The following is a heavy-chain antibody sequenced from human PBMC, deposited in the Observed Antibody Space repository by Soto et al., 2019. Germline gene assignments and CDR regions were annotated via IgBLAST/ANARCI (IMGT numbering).Heavy chain of an antibody. CDR3: ARNPRIVATISWFDP. Sequence: QVQLQQWGAGLLKPSETLSLTCAVYGGSFSGYYWSWIRQPPGKGLEWIGEINHSGSTNYNPCLKSRVTISVDTSKNQFSLKLSSVTAADTAVYYCARNPRIVATISWFDPWGQGTLVTVSS. CDR2: INHSGST. V-gene: IGHV4-34*01. D-gene: IGHD5-12*01. J-gene: IGHJ5*02. CDR1: GGSFSGYY.